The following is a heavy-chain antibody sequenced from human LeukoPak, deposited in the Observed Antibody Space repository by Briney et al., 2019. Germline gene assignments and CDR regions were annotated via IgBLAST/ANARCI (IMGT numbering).Heavy chain of an antibody. V-gene: IGHV3-7*01. CDR2: MKKDGSET. CDR1: GFTFSSYS. CDR3: GRHRSGSGTYFIDY. J-gene: IGHJ4*02. D-gene: IGHD3-10*01. Sequence: PGGSLRLSCVVSGFTFSSYSMIWVRQAPGKGLQWVANMKKDGSETNYVDSVKGRCTIPRDHAKNSLYLKINSLRAEYTAVYYCGRHRSGSGTYFIDYWGQGTLVSVSS.